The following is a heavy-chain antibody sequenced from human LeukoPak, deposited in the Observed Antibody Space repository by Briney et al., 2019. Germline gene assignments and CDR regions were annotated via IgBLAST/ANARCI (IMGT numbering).Heavy chain of an antibody. J-gene: IGHJ4*02. CDR2: IHNSGRT. D-gene: IGHD1-14*01. V-gene: IGHV4-59*08. Sequence: PSETLSLTCSVSGGSVSSYYWSWIRQSPRQELEWIGYIHNSGRTNYNPSLKSRVTGFVDTSKNQVSLRLSSVTAADTAVYYCARHGTISSESYFDYWGQGALVTVSS. CDR1: GGSVSSYY. CDR3: ARHGTISSESYFDY.